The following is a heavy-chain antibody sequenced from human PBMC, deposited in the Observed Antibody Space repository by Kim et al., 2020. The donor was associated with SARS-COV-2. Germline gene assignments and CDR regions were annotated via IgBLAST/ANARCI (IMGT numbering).Heavy chain of an antibody. CDR1: GLTFSRFW. CDR2: IDPDGRAV. V-gene: IGHV3-7*01. D-gene: IGHD5-12*01. Sequence: GGSLRLSCISSGLTFSRFWMTWVRQAPGRGLEWVANIDPDGRAVAYADAFKGRFTISRDNARSSLYLVLDSLRGDDTATYHCGKTGYTSAFDLWGRGTRVTVSS. J-gene: IGHJ3*01. CDR3: GKTGYTSAFDL.